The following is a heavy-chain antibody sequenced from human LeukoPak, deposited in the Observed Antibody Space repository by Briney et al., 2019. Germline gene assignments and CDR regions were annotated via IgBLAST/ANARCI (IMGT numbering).Heavy chain of an antibody. Sequence: PSETLSLTCAVYGGSFSGYYWSWIRQPPGKGLEWIGEINHSGSTNYNPSLKSRVTISVDTSKNQFSLKLCSVTAADTAVYYCARGFDGSQYYFDYWGQGTLVTVSS. CDR1: GGSFSGYY. V-gene: IGHV4-34*01. D-gene: IGHD1-26*01. CDR3: ARGFDGSQYYFDY. CDR2: INHSGST. J-gene: IGHJ4*02.